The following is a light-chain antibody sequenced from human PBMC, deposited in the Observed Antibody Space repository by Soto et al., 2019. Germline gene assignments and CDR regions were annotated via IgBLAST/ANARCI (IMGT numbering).Light chain of an antibody. CDR3: QQYKDWPPLT. CDR2: GAS. J-gene: IGKJ4*01. Sequence: EILMTQSPLTLSVSPGEGATLSCRASQNINSNLAWYQQSPGQAPRVLIYGASSRASGIPDRFSGSGSGTDFTLTINRLEPDDFAVYYCQQYKDWPPLTFGGGTRVASK. CDR1: QNINSN. V-gene: IGKV3D-15*01.